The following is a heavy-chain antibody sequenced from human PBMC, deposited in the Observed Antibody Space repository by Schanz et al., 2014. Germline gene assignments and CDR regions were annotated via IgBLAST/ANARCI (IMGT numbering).Heavy chain of an antibody. Sequence: QVQLQESGPGLVKPSQTLSLTCTVSGGSVSSGGDYWSWIRQHPGKGLEWIGFISYSGSTYYNPSLKSRVTISVDTSKNQFSLILSSATAADTAVYYCARDRGRSDLPGDIWGQGTMVTVSS. CDR3: ARDRGRSDLPGDI. CDR1: GGSVSSGGDY. V-gene: IGHV4-31*03. J-gene: IGHJ3*02. CDR2: ISYSGST. D-gene: IGHD2-21*02.